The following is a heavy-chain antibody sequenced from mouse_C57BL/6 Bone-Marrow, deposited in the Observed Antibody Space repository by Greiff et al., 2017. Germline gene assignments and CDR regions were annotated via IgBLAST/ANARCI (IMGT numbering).Heavy chain of an antibody. CDR3: ALYGSSYCDY. J-gene: IGHJ2*01. D-gene: IGHD1-1*01. Sequence: QVQLKQPGTELVKPGASVKLSCKASGYTFTSYWMHWVKQRPGQGLEWIGNINPSNGGTNYNEKFKSKATLTVDKSSSTAYLQLSSLTSEDAAVYDCALYGSSYCDYWGQGTTLTVSS. V-gene: IGHV1-53*01. CDR2: INPSNGGT. CDR1: GYTFTSYW.